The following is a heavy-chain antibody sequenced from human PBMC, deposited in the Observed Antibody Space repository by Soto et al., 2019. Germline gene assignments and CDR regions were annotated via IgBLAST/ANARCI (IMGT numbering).Heavy chain of an antibody. Sequence: GGSLRLSCAASGFTFSSYAMHWVRQAPGKGLEWVAVISYDGSNKYYADSVKGRFTISRDNSKNTLYLQMNSLRAEDTAVYYCARDRGNYYGSGSYYPDPYYYYYGMDVWGQGTTVTVSS. CDR3: ARDRGNYYGSGSYYPDPYYYYYGMDV. CDR2: ISYDGSNK. CDR1: GFTFSSYA. V-gene: IGHV3-30-3*01. D-gene: IGHD3-10*01. J-gene: IGHJ6*02.